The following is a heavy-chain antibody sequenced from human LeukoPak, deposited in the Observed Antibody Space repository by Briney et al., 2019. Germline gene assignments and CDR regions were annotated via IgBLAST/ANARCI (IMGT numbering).Heavy chain of an antibody. Sequence: GGSLRLSCAASGFTLSRYGMHYVRQAPGKGVEWVAIISYDGSNKYYADPVKGRITSSRDDSKNTLHLQIHSLRPEDTAIYYCAKDYMWLGESPIGYWGQATLVTVSS. CDR1: GFTLSRYG. CDR3: AKDYMWLGESPIGY. CDR2: ISYDGSNK. D-gene: IGHD3-10*01. V-gene: IGHV3-30*02. J-gene: IGHJ4*02.